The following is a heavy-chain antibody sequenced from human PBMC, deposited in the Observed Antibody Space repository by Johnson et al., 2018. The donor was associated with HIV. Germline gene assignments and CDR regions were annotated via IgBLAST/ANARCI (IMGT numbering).Heavy chain of an antibody. CDR1: GLTVSSNY. CDR2: IYSGGTT. J-gene: IGHJ3*02. CDR3: AKGVSYDSSDSAFDI. D-gene: IGHD3-22*01. Sequence: EQLVESGGGLIQPGGSLRLSCTASGLTVSSNYMSWVRQAPGKGLEWVSVIYSGGTTYHADSVKGRFTISRDNAKNSLYLQMNSLRAEDTALFYCAKGVSYDSSDSAFDIWGQGTMVTVSS. V-gene: IGHV3-53*01.